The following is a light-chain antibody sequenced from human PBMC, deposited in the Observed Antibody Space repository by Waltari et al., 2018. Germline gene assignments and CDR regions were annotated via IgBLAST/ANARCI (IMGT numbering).Light chain of an antibody. CDR2: DDR. Sequence: SDVLTQAPSLSVAPGKTARITWAGNNVGPTSVPWYQRKAGQAPVLLVYDDRDRPSGISERFSGSFSGNTATLTINRVEAGDEADYYCQLWDLSSDQVIFGGGTKLTVL. CDR1: NVGPTS. CDR3: QLWDLSSDQVI. V-gene: IGLV3-21*03. J-gene: IGLJ2*01.